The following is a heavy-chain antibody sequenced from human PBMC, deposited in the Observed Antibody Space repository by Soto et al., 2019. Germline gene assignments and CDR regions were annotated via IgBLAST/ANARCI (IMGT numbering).Heavy chain of an antibody. J-gene: IGHJ4*02. CDR2: IYYSGST. CDR3: ARALSYYDFWSGYRPYYFDY. V-gene: IGHV4-30-4*01. Sequence: PSETLSLTCTVSGGSISSGDYYWSWIRQPPGEGLEWIGYIYYSGSTYYNPSLKSRVTISVDTSKSQFSLKLSSVTAADTAVYYCARALSYYDFWSGYRPYYFDYWGQGTLVTVSS. CDR1: GGSISSGDYY. D-gene: IGHD3-3*01.